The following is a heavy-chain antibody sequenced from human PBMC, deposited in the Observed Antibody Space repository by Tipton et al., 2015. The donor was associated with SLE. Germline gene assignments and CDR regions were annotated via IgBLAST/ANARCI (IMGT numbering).Heavy chain of an antibody. V-gene: IGHV3-21*01. J-gene: IGHJ4*02. CDR1: EFTFSSYS. D-gene: IGHD5-12*01. CDR3: ARDWSMYSGYDRDFDY. CDR2: ISSSSSYI. Sequence: SLRLSCAASEFTFSSYSMNWVRQAPGKGLEWVSSISSSSSYIYYADSVKGRFTISRDNAKNSLYLQMNSLRAEDTAVYYCARDWSMYSGYDRDFDYWGQGTLVTVSS.